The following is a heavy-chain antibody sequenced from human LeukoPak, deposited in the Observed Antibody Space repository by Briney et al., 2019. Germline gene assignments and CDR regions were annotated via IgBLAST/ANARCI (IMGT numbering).Heavy chain of an antibody. CDR3: ARGTDTKPFWSGYWVDV. CDR1: GFTFSSYA. CDR2: ISYDGSNK. J-gene: IGHJ6*02. D-gene: IGHD3-3*01. Sequence: GGSLRLSCAASGFTFSSYAMHWVRQAPGKGLEWVAVISYDGSNKYYADSVKGRFTVSRDNSKNTLYLQMNSLRAEDTAVYYCARGTDTKPFWSGYWVDVWGQGTTVTVSS. V-gene: IGHV3-30-3*01.